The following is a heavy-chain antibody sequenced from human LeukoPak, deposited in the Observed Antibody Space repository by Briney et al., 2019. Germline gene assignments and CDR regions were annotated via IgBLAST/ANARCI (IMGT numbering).Heavy chain of an antibody. V-gene: IGHV4-59*08. D-gene: IGHD4/OR15-4a*01. J-gene: IGHJ5*02. CDR2: IYYSGST. CDR1: GGSINSYY. CDR3: AGASQAHWFDP. Sequence: PSETLSLTCTVSGGSINSYYWSWIRQPPGKGLEWIAYIYYSGSTNYNPSLETRVTISVDTSKSQFSLKLSSVTAADTAVYYCAGASQAHWFDPWGRGTLVTVSS.